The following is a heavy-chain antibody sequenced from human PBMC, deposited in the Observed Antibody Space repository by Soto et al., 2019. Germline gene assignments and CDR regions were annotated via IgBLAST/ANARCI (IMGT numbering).Heavy chain of an antibody. CDR3: PRIRRGEAVLSDY. D-gene: IGHD3-10*01. CDR2: IYYSGVS. V-gene: IGHV4-59*01. CDR1: GDSISSYY. Sequence: QVQLQESGPGLVKPSETLSLTCTVSGDSISSYYWTWIRQPPGKGLEWIGYIYYSGVSNYNPSLKSRVTMSVDTSRDQFSLKLSSVTAADTAVYYCPRIRRGEAVLSDYWGQGTLVTVSS. J-gene: IGHJ4*02.